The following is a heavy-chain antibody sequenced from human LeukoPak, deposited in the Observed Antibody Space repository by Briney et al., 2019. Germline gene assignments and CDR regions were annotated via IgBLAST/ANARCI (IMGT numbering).Heavy chain of an antibody. Sequence: APVKVSCKASGYTFTSYGISWVRQAPGQGLEWMGWISAYNGNTNYAQKLQGRVTMTTDTSTSTAYMELSSLRAEDTAVYYCAKDTVDIVVVPAAMSFDYWGQGTLVTVSS. CDR2: ISAYNGNT. J-gene: IGHJ4*02. CDR3: AKDTVDIVVVPAAMSFDY. D-gene: IGHD2-2*01. V-gene: IGHV1-18*01. CDR1: GYTFTSYG.